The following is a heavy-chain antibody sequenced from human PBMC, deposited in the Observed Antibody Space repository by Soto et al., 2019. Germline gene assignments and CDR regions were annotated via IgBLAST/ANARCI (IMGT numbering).Heavy chain of an antibody. CDR1: GYTFASYG. CDR2: ITGHNGNT. J-gene: IGHJ4*02. D-gene: IGHD3-16*01. CDR3: ARVVITRYGVFDY. V-gene: IGHV1-18*01. Sequence: QVQLVQSGAEVKKPGASVKVSCKASGYTFASYGISWVRQAPGQVLEWMGWITGHNGNTNYPQKFQGRVTMTTDTSTSTAYMELRSLRSDDTALYYCARVVITRYGVFDYWGQGTLVTVSS.